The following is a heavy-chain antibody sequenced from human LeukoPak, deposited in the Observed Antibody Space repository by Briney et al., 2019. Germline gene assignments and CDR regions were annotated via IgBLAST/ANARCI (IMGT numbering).Heavy chain of an antibody. J-gene: IGHJ3*02. D-gene: IGHD3-22*01. CDR3: AKFFGRSGYYYDLGDAFDI. CDR2: ISWNSGSI. V-gene: IGHV3-9*01. CDR1: GFTFDDYA. Sequence: PGRSLRLSCAASGFTFDDYAMHWVRQAPGKGLEWVSGISWNSGSIGYADSVKGRFTISRDNAKNSLYLQMNSLRAEDTALYYCAKFFGRSGYYYDLGDAFDIWGQGTMVTVSS.